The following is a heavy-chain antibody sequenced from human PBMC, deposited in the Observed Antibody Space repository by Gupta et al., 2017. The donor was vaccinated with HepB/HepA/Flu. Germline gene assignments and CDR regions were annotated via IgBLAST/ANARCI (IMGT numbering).Heavy chain of an antibody. V-gene: IGHV1-46*01. CDR1: GYTFTSYY. D-gene: IGHD2-2*01. CDR2: INPSGGST. Sequence: QVQLVQSGAEVKKPGASVKVSCKASGYTFTSYYMHWVRQAPGQGLEWMGIINPSGGSTSYAQKFQGRVTMTRDTSTSTVYMELSSLRSEDTAVYYCARDLVVVVPAARTDLHYYYMDVWGKGTTATVSS. CDR3: ARDLVVVVPAARTDLHYYYMDV. J-gene: IGHJ6*03.